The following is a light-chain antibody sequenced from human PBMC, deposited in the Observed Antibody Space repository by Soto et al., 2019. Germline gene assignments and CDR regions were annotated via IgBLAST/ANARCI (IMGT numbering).Light chain of an antibody. CDR1: SSDVGGYNY. CDR3: SSYTSSSTPGRV. CDR2: DVS. J-gene: IGLJ1*01. V-gene: IGLV2-14*01. Sequence: QSVLTQPASVSGSPGQSITISCTETSSDVGGYNYVSWYQQHPGKAPKLMIYDVSNRPSGVSNRFSGSKSGNTASLTISGLQAEDEADYYCSSYTSSSTPGRVFGTGTKVTVL.